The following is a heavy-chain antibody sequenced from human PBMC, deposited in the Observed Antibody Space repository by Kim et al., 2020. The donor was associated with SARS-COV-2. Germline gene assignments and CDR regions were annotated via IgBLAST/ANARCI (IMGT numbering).Heavy chain of an antibody. CDR1: GFTFSSYA. Sequence: GGSLRLSCAASGFTFSSYAMSWVRQAPGKGLEWVSAISGSGGSTYYADSVKGRFTISRDNSKNTLYLQMNSLRAEDTAVYYCAKDRAGGPSAAAGSAEYFQHWGQGTLVTVSS. V-gene: IGHV3-23*01. CDR3: AKDRAGGPSAAAGSAEYFQH. CDR2: ISGSGGST. D-gene: IGHD6-13*01. J-gene: IGHJ1*01.